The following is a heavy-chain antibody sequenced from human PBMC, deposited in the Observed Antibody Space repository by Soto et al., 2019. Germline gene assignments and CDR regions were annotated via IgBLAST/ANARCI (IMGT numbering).Heavy chain of an antibody. CDR2: ISYDGRNK. Sequence: GGSLGLSCAASGFTFSSYAMHWDRQAPGKGLEWVAVISYDGRNKYYADSVKGRFTISRDNSKNTLYLQMNRLRAEDTAVYYCARDYCSSTSCYPAPSPMDVSGQGTTVTVSS. J-gene: IGHJ6*02. CDR1: GFTFSSYA. D-gene: IGHD2-2*01. CDR3: ARDYCSSTSCYPAPSPMDV. V-gene: IGHV3-30*04.